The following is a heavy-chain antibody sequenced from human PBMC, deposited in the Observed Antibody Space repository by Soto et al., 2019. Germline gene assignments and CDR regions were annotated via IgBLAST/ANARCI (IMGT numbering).Heavy chain of an antibody. CDR3: ARDQDYGDDPRWFDH. CDR1: GFTFTSYA. D-gene: IGHD4-17*01. J-gene: IGHJ5*02. Sequence: EVQLLESGGGLIQPGGSLRLSCVASGFTFTSYAMSWVRQAPGKGLEWVASISGPADRTYYADSVKGRFTISSDISKNTLYLQMDSLRAEDTALYYCARDQDYGDDPRWFDHWGQGTLVTVSS. CDR2: ISGPADRT. V-gene: IGHV3-23*01.